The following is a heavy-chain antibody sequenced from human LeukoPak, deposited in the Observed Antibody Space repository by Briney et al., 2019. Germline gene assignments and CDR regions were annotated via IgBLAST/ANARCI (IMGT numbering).Heavy chain of an antibody. CDR2: INPNSGGT. CDR1: GYTFTGYY. J-gene: IGHJ4*02. V-gene: IGHV1-2*02. Sequence: ASVTVSCKASGYTFTGYYMHWVRQAPGQGLEWMGWINPNSGGTNYAQKFQGRVTMTRDTSISTAYMELSRLRSDDTAVYYCAREGDYYDSSGYYFDYWGQGTLVTVSS. D-gene: IGHD3-22*01. CDR3: AREGDYYDSSGYYFDY.